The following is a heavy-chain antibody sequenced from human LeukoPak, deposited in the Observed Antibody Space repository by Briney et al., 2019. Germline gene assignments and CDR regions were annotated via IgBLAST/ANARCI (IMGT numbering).Heavy chain of an antibody. CDR2: IRSKANSYAT. Sequence: GGSLKLSCAASGFTFSGSAMHWVRQASGKGLEWVGRIRSKANSYATAYAASVKGRFTISRDDSKNTADLQMNSLKTEDTAVYYCTRRYGVDTDMDFDFWGQGTLVTVSS. D-gene: IGHD5-18*01. CDR3: TRRYGVDTDMDFDF. V-gene: IGHV3-73*01. CDR1: GFTFSGSA. J-gene: IGHJ4*02.